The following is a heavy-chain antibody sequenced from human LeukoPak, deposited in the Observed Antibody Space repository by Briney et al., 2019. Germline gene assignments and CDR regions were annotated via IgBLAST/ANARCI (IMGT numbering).Heavy chain of an antibody. Sequence: PSGTLSLTCAVSGGSISSNNWWTWVRQPPGKGLEWIGEMNHSGSTNYNPSLKGRVTISVDKSNNQFSLRLTSVTAADTAVYYCARDPKSSKGYCSGGSCYGYWGQGTLVTVSS. J-gene: IGHJ4*02. D-gene: IGHD2-15*01. V-gene: IGHV4-4*02. CDR2: MNHSGST. CDR1: GGSISSNNW. CDR3: ARDPKSSKGYCSGGSCYGY.